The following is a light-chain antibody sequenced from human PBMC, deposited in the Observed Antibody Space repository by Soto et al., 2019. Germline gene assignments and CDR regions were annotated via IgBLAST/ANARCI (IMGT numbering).Light chain of an antibody. CDR3: QQYNTYST. Sequence: DIQMSQSPSTLSASVGDSVAITCRASQNIRNLLAWYQQKPGKAPNPLIYDASSLKSGVPSRFSGSGSGTEFTLTISSLQPDDFATYYCQQYNTYSTFGQGTRLEIK. V-gene: IGKV1-5*01. CDR2: DAS. CDR1: QNIRNL. J-gene: IGKJ5*01.